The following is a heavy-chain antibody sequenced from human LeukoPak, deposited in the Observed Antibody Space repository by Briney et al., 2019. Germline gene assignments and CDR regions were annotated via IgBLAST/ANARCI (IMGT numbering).Heavy chain of an antibody. CDR2: IIPIFGTA. CDR1: GGTFSSYA. D-gene: IGHD3-9*01. J-gene: IGHJ6*03. Sequence: SVKVSCKASGGTFSSYAISWVRQAPGQGLEWMGEIIPIFGTANYAQQFQGRVTITADESTSTAYMELSSLRSEDTAVYYCARARMYYDILTGSFVSNYYYMDVWGKGTTVTISS. CDR3: ARARMYYDILTGSFVSNYYYMDV. V-gene: IGHV1-69*13.